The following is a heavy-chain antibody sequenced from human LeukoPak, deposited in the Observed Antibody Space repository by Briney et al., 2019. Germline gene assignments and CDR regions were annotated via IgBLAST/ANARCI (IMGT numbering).Heavy chain of an antibody. D-gene: IGHD2-2*01. CDR1: GFSFSTFA. CDR3: ARGPCHVLTMPTWFDA. CDR2: ISDSGHNT. Sequence: PGGSLRLSCAGSGFSFSTFAIHWVRQAPGKGLEYVSAISDSGHNTHYANSVSGRFTISRDNAKNIVSLQMDSLRVEDTAVYYCARGPCHVLTMPTWFDAWGQGTVVSVSS. J-gene: IGHJ5*02. V-gene: IGHV3-64*01.